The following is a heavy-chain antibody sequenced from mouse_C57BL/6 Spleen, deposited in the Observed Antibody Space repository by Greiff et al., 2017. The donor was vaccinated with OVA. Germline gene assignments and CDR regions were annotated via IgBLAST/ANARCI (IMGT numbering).Heavy chain of an antibody. CDR2: FHPYNDDT. Sequence: QVQLQQSGAELVKPGASVKMSCKASGYTFTTYPIEWMKQNHGKSLEWIGNFHPYNDDTKYNEKFKGKATLTVEKSSSTVYLELSRLTSDDSAVYYCARGDYGSSYVDWYFDVWGTGTTVTASS. D-gene: IGHD1-1*01. J-gene: IGHJ1*03. CDR1: GYTFTTYP. CDR3: ARGDYGSSYVDWYFDV. V-gene: IGHV1-47*01.